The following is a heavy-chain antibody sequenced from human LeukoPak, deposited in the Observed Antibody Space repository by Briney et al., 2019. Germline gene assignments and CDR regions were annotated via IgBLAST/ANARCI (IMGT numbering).Heavy chain of an antibody. CDR3: ARDYGDYGFYYYYGMAV. CDR2: MNPNSGNT. CDR1: GYTFTSYD. V-gene: IGHV1-8*01. J-gene: IGHJ6*02. Sequence: GASVKVSCKASGYTFTSYDINWVRQATGQGLEWMGWMNPNSGNTGYAQKFQGRVTMTRNTSISTAYMELSSLRSEDTAVYYCARDYGDYGFYYYYGMAVWGQGTTVTVSS. D-gene: IGHD4-17*01.